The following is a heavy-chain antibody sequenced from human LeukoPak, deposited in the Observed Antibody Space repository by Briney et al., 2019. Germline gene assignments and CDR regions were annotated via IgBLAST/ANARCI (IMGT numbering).Heavy chain of an antibody. V-gene: IGHV4-4*09. CDR3: ARFTYSRNFDY. Sequence: SETLSLTCTVFGGSVSSYYWSWIRKSPGKGLEWIGYIYTSGSTNYNPSLKSRVTISVDTPKNQFSLKLSSVTAADTAVYYCARFTYSRNFDYWGQGTLVTVSS. CDR2: IYTSGST. CDR1: GGSVSSYY. D-gene: IGHD3-22*01. J-gene: IGHJ4*02.